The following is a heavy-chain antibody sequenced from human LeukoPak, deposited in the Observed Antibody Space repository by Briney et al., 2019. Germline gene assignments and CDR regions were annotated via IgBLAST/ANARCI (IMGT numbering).Heavy chain of an antibody. CDR3: TTDNWNDDRDNAFDI. Sequence: AASVKVSCKASGGTFSSYAISWVRQAPGQGLEWMGGIIPIFGTANYAQKFQDRVTITRDRSMSTAYMGLSSLRSEDTAMYYCTTDNWNDDRDNAFDIWGQGTMVTVSS. D-gene: IGHD1-20*01. V-gene: IGHV1-69*05. CDR1: GGTFSSYA. CDR2: IIPIFGTA. J-gene: IGHJ3*02.